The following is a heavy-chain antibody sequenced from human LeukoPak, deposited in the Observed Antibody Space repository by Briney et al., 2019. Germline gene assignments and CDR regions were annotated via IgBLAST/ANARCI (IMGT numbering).Heavy chain of an antibody. Sequence: GASVKVSCKASGGTFSSYAISWVRQAPGQGLEWMGWISAYNGNTNYAQKLQGRVTMTTDTSTSTAYMELRSLRSDDTAVYYCALGYVDYGNFDYWGQGPLVTVSS. D-gene: IGHD4-17*01. CDR3: ALGYVDYGNFDY. CDR1: GGTFSSYA. J-gene: IGHJ4*02. CDR2: ISAYNGNT. V-gene: IGHV1-18*01.